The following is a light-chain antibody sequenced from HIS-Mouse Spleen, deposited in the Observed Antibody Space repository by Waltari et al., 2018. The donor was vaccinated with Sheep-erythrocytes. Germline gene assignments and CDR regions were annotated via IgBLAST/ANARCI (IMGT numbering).Light chain of an antibody. V-gene: IGLV2-11*01. CDR1: SSDVGGYNY. CDR2: DVS. CDR3: CSYAGSYNHV. Sequence: QSALTQPRSVSGSPGQSVTISCTGTSSDVGGYNYVSWYQQHPGKAPKLMIYDVSKRASGVPDRFSGSTSGNTASLTISGLQAEDEADYYCCSYAGSYNHVFATGTKVTVL. J-gene: IGLJ1*01.